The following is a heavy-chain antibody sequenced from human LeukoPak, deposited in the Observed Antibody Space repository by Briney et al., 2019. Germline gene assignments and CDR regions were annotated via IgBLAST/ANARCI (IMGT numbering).Heavy chain of an antibody. D-gene: IGHD6-6*01. CDR3: AKVPYSSSSSAFDI. CDR1: GFTFSSYG. CDR2: ISYDGSNK. J-gene: IGHJ3*02. Sequence: GGSLRLSCAASGFTFSSYGMHWVRQAPGKGLEWVAVISYDGSNKYYADSVKGRFTISRDNSKNTLYLQMNSLRAEDTAVYYCAKVPYSSSSSAFDIWGQGTMVTVSS. V-gene: IGHV3-30*18.